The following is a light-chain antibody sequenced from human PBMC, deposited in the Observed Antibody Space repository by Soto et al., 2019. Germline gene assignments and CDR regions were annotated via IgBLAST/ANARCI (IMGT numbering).Light chain of an antibody. J-gene: IGLJ1*01. V-gene: IGLV3-1*01. CDR3: QAWDSSTANYV. Sequence: SYELTQPPSVSVSPGQTASITCSGDKLGDKYACWYQQKPGQSPVLVIYQDSKRHSGIPERFSGSNSGNTATLTISGTPAMDEADYYCQAWDSSTANYVFGTGTKVTVL. CDR1: KLGDKY. CDR2: QDS.